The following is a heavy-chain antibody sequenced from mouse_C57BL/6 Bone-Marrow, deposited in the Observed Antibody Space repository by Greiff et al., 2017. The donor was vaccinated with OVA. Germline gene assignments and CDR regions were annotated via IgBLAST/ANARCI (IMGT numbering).Heavy chain of an antibody. Sequence: QVHVKQSGAELVRPGASVTLSCKASGYTFTDYEMHWVKQTPVHGLEWIGAIDPETGGTAYNQKFKGKAILTADKSSSTAYMELRSLTSEDSAVYYCTTITTVVAPYYAMDYWGQGTSVTVSS. CDR2: IDPETGGT. V-gene: IGHV1-15*01. J-gene: IGHJ4*01. CDR3: TTITTVVAPYYAMDY. CDR1: GYTFTDYE. D-gene: IGHD1-1*01.